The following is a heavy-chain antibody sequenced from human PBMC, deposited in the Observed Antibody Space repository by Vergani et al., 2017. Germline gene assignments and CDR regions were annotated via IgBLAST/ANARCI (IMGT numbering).Heavy chain of an antibody. Sequence: QVQLVQSGAEVKKPGASVKVSCKASGCTFTSYDINWVRQATGQGLEWMGWMNPNSGNTGYAQKFQGRVTITRNTSISTAYMELSSLRSEDTAVYYCARSYSGYDYNWFDPWGQGTLVTVSS. J-gene: IGHJ5*02. CDR1: GCTFTSYD. CDR3: ARSYSGYDYNWFDP. D-gene: IGHD5-12*01. CDR2: MNPNSGNT. V-gene: IGHV1-8*03.